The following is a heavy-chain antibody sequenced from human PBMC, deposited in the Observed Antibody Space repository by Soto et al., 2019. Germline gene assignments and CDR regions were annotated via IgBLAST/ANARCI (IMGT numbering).Heavy chain of an antibody. CDR2: TYWDDDK. J-gene: IGHJ4*02. CDR3: AHRQRTVYFDY. V-gene: IGHV2-5*02. Sequence: QNTLKESGPTLVKPTQTLTLTCTFSGFSLSTSGVGVGWIRQPPGKALEWLALTYWDDDKRYSPSLKSRLTITKDTSKNRVVLTMTNMDPVDTATYYCAHRQRTVYFDYWGQGTLVTVSS. CDR1: GFSLSTSGVG. D-gene: IGHD4-17*01.